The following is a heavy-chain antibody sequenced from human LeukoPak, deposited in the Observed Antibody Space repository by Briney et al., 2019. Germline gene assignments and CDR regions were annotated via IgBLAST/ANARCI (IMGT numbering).Heavy chain of an antibody. J-gene: IGHJ4*02. CDR1: GGTFSSYA. CDR2: IIPIFGTA. V-gene: IGHV1-69*13. CDR3: ARSPTAMATLGFPYYFDY. Sequence: SVKVSCKASGGTFSSYAISWVRQAPGQGLEWMGGIIPIFGTANYAQKFQGRVTITADESTSTAYMELSSLRSEDTAVYYCARSPTAMATLGFPYYFDYWGQGTLVTVSS. D-gene: IGHD5-18*01.